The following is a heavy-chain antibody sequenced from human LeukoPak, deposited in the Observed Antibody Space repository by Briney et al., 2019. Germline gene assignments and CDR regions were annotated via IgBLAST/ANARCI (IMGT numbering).Heavy chain of an antibody. V-gene: IGHV3-64*02. CDR3: ARMVVCSGGSCSVPFDY. CDR2: ITGDGFST. D-gene: IGHD2-15*01. J-gene: IGHJ4*02. CDR1: RFTFSNYD. Sequence: GGSLRLSCAASRFTFSNYDIHWVRQAPGKGLEYVSAITGDGFSTYYIDSVKGRFAISRDNSKNTVFLQMGSLRAEDTAVYYCARMVVCSGGSCSVPFDYWGQGTLVTVSS.